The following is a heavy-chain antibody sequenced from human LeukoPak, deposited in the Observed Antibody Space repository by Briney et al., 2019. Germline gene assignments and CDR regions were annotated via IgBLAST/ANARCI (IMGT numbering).Heavy chain of an antibody. CDR1: GGSISSYY. D-gene: IGHD4-17*01. CDR3: ARGGPTVTYFDY. J-gene: IGHJ4*02. CDR2: IYYSGST. V-gene: IGHV4-59*01. Sequence: SETLSLTCTISGGSISSYYWSWIRQPPGKGLEWIGYIYYSGSTNYNPSLKSRVTISVDTSKNQFSLKLSSVTAADTAVYHCARGGPTVTYFDYWGQGTLVTVSS.